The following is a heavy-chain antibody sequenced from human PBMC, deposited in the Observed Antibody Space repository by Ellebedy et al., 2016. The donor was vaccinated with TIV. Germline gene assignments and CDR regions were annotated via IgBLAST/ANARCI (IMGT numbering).Heavy chain of an antibody. J-gene: IGHJ6*03. CDR3: ARQHDPKYNKYMDV. CDR2: IHYSGSA. CDR1: GASISPYY. V-gene: IGHV4-59*01. Sequence: MPSETLSLTCTVSGASISPYYWNWIRQPPGKGLEWIWYIHYSGSANYNPSLKIRVTISVDTSKNQFSLNLSSVTAADTAMYYCARQHDPKYNKYMDVWGKGTTVTVSS. D-gene: IGHD1-1*01.